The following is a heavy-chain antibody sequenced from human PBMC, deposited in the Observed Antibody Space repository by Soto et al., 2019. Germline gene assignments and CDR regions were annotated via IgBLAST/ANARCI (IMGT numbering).Heavy chain of an antibody. CDR1: GVSTRRYY. J-gene: IGHJ4*02. D-gene: IGHD1-26*01. CDR2: IYYSGST. Sequence: SDTLSLTCTVSGVSTRRYYRSWIRQPPGKGLEWIGYIYYSGSTNYNPSLKSRVTISVDTSKNQFSLKLSSVTAADTAVYYCARRYGSAIDYWGQGTLVTVS. CDR3: ARRYGSAIDY. V-gene: IGHV4-59*08.